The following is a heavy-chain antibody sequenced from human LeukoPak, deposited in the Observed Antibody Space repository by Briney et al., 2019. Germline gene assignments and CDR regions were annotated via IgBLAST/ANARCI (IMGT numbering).Heavy chain of an antibody. D-gene: IGHD2-2*01. CDR1: GFTFSSYA. V-gene: IGHV3-23*01. Sequence: PGGSLRLSCAASGFTFSSYAMSWVRQAPGKGLEWVSAISGSGGSTYYADSVKGRFTISRDSSKNTLYLQMNSLRAEDTAVYYCAKALYCSSTSCHGLFDYWGQGTLVTVSS. CDR3: AKALYCSSTSCHGLFDY. CDR2: ISGSGGST. J-gene: IGHJ4*02.